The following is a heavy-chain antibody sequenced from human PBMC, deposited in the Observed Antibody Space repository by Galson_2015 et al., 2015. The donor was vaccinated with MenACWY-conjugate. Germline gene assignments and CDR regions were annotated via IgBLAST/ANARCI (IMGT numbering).Heavy chain of an antibody. Sequence: CAISGDSVSRNGAAWSWLRQSPSRGLEWLARTYYRSKWYNDYAVSVKSRIIINPDTSRNQISLQLNSVTPEDTAVYYCASGGNFFFAFDIWGQGTMVTVSA. CDR1: GDSVSRNGAA. CDR2: TYYRSKWYN. V-gene: IGHV6-1*01. CDR3: ASGGNFFFAFDI. D-gene: IGHD4-23*01. J-gene: IGHJ3*02.